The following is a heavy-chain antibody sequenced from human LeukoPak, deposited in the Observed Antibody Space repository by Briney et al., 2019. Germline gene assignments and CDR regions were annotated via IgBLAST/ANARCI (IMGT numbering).Heavy chain of an antibody. V-gene: IGHV4-31*03. Sequence: SETLSLTCTVSGGSISSGGYCWSWIRQHPGKGLEWIGYIYYSGSTYYNPSLKSRVTISVDTSKNQFSLKLSSVTAADTAVYYCAYGRQPYDYWGQGTLVTVSS. J-gene: IGHJ4*02. CDR3: AYGRQPYDY. CDR1: GGSISSGGYC. CDR2: IYYSGST. D-gene: IGHD1-14*01.